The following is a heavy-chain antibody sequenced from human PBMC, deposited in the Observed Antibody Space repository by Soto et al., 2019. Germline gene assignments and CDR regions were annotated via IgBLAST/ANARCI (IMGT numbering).Heavy chain of an antibody. CDR2: ISGSGGST. CDR1: GFTFSSYA. CDR3: AKGTRPYYYYYMDV. J-gene: IGHJ6*03. V-gene: IGHV3-23*01. Sequence: GGSLRLSCAASGFTFSSYAMSWVRQAPGKGLEWVSAISGSGGSTYYADSVKGRFTISRDNSKNTLYLQMNSLRAEDTAVYYCAKGTRPYYYYYMDVWGKGTTVTVSS.